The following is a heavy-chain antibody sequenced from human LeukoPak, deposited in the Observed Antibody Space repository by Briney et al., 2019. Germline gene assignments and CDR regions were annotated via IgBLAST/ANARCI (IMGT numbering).Heavy chain of an antibody. Sequence: SETLSLTCTVSGGSVSSYYWSWIRQPPGQGLEWIGYIYYSGSTNYNPSLKSRVTISVDTSKNQFSLKLSSVTAADTAVYYCARVGYYDSSGDDWGQGTLVTVSS. CDR1: GGSVSSYY. CDR2: IYYSGST. CDR3: ARVGYYDSSGDD. J-gene: IGHJ4*02. D-gene: IGHD3-22*01. V-gene: IGHV4-59*02.